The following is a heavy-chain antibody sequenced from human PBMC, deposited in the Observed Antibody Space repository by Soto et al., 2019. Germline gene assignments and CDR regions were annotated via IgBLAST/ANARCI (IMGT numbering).Heavy chain of an antibody. J-gene: IGHJ4*02. CDR2: IIPILGIA. CDR3: ARGTYYDYIWGSYRHDY. D-gene: IGHD3-16*02. Sequence: GASVKVSCKASGGSFSIYTISLVRQAPGQGLEWMGRIIPILGIANYAQKFQGRVTITADKSTSTAYMELSSLRSEDTAVYYCARGTYYDYIWGSYRHDYWGQGTLVTVSS. CDR1: GGSFSIYT. V-gene: IGHV1-69*02.